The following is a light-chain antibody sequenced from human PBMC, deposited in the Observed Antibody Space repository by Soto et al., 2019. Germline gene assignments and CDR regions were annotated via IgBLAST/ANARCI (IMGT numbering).Light chain of an antibody. CDR2: GAS. CDR1: QSVRSK. J-gene: IGKJ5*01. V-gene: IGKV3D-15*01. Sequence: EVVMTQSPDTLSVSPGETVTLSCRASQSVRSKLAWYQQKPGQAPRLFIYGASTRAAGIPDRFSGTGSGTDFTLTISRLEPEDFAVYYCQHFGDSPITFGQGTRLE. CDR3: QHFGDSPIT.